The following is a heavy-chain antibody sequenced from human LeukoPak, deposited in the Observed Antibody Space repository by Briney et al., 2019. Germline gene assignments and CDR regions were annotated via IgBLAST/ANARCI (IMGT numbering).Heavy chain of an antibody. CDR1: GFTFSSYG. CDR2: IWYDGSNK. J-gene: IGHJ4*02. Sequence: GGSLRLSCAASGFTFSSYGMHWVRQAPGKGLEWVAVIWYDGSNKYYADSVKGRFTISRDNSKNTLYLQMNSLRAEDTAVYYCFIAAAGTHLDYWGQGTLVTVSS. D-gene: IGHD6-13*01. V-gene: IGHV3-33*01. CDR3: FIAAAGTHLDY.